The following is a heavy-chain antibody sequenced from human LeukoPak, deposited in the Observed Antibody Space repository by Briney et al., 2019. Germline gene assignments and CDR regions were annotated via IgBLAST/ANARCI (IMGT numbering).Heavy chain of an antibody. CDR3: ARVSVWGSYRFDY. J-gene: IGHJ4*02. D-gene: IGHD3-16*02. CDR2: INPNSGGT. V-gene: IGHV1-2*02. CDR1: GGTFSSYA. Sequence: TVKVSCKASGGTFSSYAFIWVRQAARQGLELMGWINPNSGGTNYAQKFQGRVTMTRDTSISTAYMELSRLRSDDTAVYYCARVSVWGSYRFDYWGQGTLVTVSS.